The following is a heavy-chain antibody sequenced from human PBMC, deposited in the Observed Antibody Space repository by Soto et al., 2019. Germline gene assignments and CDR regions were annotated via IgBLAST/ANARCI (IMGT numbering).Heavy chain of an antibody. CDR1: GYTFTGYY. D-gene: IGHD2-2*01. V-gene: IGHV1-2*04. Sequence: QVQLVQSGAEVKKPGASVKVSCKASGYTFTGYYMHWVRQAPGQGLEWMGWINPNSGGTNYAQKFQGWVTMTRDTSSSTAYMELSRLRSDDTAVYYCARMGDIVVVPAANYFDYWGQGTLVTVSS. CDR2: INPNSGGT. CDR3: ARMGDIVVVPAANYFDY. J-gene: IGHJ4*02.